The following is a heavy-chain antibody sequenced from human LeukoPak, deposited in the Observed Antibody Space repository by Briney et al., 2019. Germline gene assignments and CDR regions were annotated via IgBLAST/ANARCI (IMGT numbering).Heavy chain of an antibody. V-gene: IGHV3-23*01. J-gene: IGHJ4*02. D-gene: IGHD3-16*01. CDR3: ARKLWHRNDC. Sequence: TGGSLRLSCLTSGFTFSTNAMSWVRQAPGKGLEWISGISGSGASTYYADSVTGRFTISRDNSRNTLYLQMNSLRGDDTALYYCARKLWHRNDCWGQGTLVTVSS. CDR2: ISGSGAST. CDR1: GFTFSTNA.